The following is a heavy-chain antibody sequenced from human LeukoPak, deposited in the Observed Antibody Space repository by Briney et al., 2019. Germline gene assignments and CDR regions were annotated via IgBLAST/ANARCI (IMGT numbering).Heavy chain of an antibody. D-gene: IGHD3-22*01. CDR3: ARDSGDSSGYYPGY. CDR1: GFTFSSYS. CDR2: ISSSSSYI. Sequence: GGSLRLSCAASGFTFSSYSMNWVRHAPGKGLEWVSSISSSSSYIYYADSVEGRFTISRDNAKTSLYLQMNSLRVEDTAVYYCARDSGDSSGYYPGYWGQGTLVTVSS. J-gene: IGHJ4*02. V-gene: IGHV3-21*01.